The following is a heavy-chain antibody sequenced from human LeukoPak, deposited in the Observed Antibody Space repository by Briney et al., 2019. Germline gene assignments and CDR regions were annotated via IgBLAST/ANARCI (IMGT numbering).Heavy chain of an antibody. V-gene: IGHV3-21*01. Sequence: GGSLRLSCAASGFTFSSYSMNWVRQAPGKGLEWVSSISSSSSYIYYADSVKGRFTISRDNAKNSLYLQMNSLRAEDTAVYYCARGGLYYYDSSGYHGPGDWFDPWGQGTLVTVSS. J-gene: IGHJ5*02. CDR1: GFTFSSYS. CDR3: ARGGLYYYDSSGYHGPGDWFDP. CDR2: ISSSSSYI. D-gene: IGHD3-22*01.